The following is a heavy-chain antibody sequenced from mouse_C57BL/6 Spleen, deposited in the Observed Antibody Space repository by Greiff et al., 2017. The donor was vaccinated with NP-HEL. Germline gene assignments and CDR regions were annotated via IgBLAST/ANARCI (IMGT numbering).Heavy chain of an antibody. CDR1: GYTFTSYG. V-gene: IGHV1-81*01. CDR3: AIYGSSYDYYAMDY. Sequence: VQLQQSGAELARPGASVKLSCKASGYTFTSYGISWVKQRTGQGLEWIGEIYPRSGNTYYNEKFKGKATLTADKASSTAYRELRSLTSEDSAVYFCAIYGSSYDYYAMDYWGQGTSVTGSS. D-gene: IGHD1-1*01. J-gene: IGHJ4*01. CDR2: IYPRSGNT.